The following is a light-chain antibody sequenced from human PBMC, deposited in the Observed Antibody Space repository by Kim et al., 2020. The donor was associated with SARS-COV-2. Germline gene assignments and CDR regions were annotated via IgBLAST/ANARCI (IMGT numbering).Light chain of an antibody. CDR1: SSDVGSDNL. CDR3: CTYVSSITYYV. V-gene: IGLV2-23*01. Sequence: QSALTQPASVSGSPGQSITISCTGISSDVGSDNLVSWYQHHPGKAPKLLIYEGSKRPSGVSDRFSGAKSGDTASLTVSGLQAEDEADYYCCTYVSSITYYVFGTGTKVTVL. CDR2: EGS. J-gene: IGLJ1*01.